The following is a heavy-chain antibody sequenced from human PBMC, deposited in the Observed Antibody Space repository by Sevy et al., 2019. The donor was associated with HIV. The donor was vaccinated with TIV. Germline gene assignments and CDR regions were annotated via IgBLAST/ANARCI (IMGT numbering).Heavy chain of an antibody. CDR2: ISGSGGST. J-gene: IGHJ6*02. V-gene: IGHV3-23*01. D-gene: IGHD3-3*01. CDR1: GFTFSSYA. CDR3: AKWALLGAYYYCYGMDV. Sequence: GGSLRLSCAASGFTFSSYAMSWVRQAPGKGLEWVSAISGSGGSTYYADPVKGRFTISRDNFKNTLYLQMNSLRAEDTAVYYCAKWALLGAYYYCYGMDVRGQGTTVTVSS.